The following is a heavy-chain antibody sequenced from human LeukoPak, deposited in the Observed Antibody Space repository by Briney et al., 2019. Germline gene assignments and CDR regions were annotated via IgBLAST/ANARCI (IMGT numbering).Heavy chain of an antibody. D-gene: IGHD3-10*01. CDR2: MNPNSGNT. V-gene: IGHV1-8*01. J-gene: IGHJ4*02. CDR3: ARGLRFGELSFDY. CDR1: GYTFTSYD. Sequence: ASVKVSCKASGYTFTSYDVNWVRQATGQGVEWMGWMNPNSGNTGYAQKFQGRVTMTRNTSISTAYMELSSLRSEDTAVYYCARGLRFGELSFDYWGQGPLVTVSA.